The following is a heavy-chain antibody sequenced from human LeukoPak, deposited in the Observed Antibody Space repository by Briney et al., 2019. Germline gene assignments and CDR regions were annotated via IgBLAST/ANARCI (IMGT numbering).Heavy chain of an antibody. V-gene: IGHV3-66*01. CDR3: ARDSKASYGNYYYYYGMDV. Sequence: GGSLRLSCAASGFTVSINYMSWVRQAPGKGLEWVSVIYSGGSTYYADSVKGRFTISRDNSKNTLYLQMNSLRAEDTAVYYCARDSKASYGNYYYYYGMDVWGQGTTVTVSS. D-gene: IGHD3-16*01. CDR1: GFTVSINY. J-gene: IGHJ6*02. CDR2: IYSGGST.